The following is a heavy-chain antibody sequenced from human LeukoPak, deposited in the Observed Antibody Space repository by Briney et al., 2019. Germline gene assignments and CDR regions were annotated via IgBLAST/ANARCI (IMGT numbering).Heavy chain of an antibody. CDR2: IHPHGIF. V-gene: IGHV4-39*07. CDR1: GGSISSSSYY. CDR3: GRDRSKAGDL. J-gene: IGHJ5*02. D-gene: IGHD5-24*01. Sequence: SSETLSLTCTVSGGSISSSSYYCSWIRQPPGKGLEWIGEIHPHGIFYYNSSLVSRVTISIDTSKTQFSLRLTSVTAADTAYCARGRDRSKAGDLWGQGSLVTVSS.